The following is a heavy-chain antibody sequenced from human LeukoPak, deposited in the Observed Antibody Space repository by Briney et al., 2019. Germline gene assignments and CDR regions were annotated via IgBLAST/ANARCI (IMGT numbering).Heavy chain of an antibody. Sequence: SETLSLTCTVSGGSIRSSYYYWGWIRQPPGKGLEWIGYIYYSGSTNYNPSLKSRVTISADTSKNQFSLKLSSVTAADTAVYYCARDQNTNLYYDFWSGYYTGYYYYYGMDVWGQETTVTVSS. CDR2: IYYSGST. CDR3: ARDQNTNLYYDFWSGYYTGYYYYYGMDV. V-gene: IGHV4-61*01. J-gene: IGHJ6*02. D-gene: IGHD3-3*01. CDR1: GGSIRSSYYY.